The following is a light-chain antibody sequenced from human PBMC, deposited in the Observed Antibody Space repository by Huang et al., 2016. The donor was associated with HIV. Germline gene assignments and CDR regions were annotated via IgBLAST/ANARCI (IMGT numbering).Light chain of an antibody. J-gene: IGKJ4*01. CDR1: QSISNH. V-gene: IGKV1-39*01. CDR3: QQSDSTPLT. CDR2: AAS. Sequence: DIQMTQSPSSLSASVGDRVTITCRASQSISNHLNWYQQKPGKVPKLLIYAASTFQTGVPSTFNGSGSGTDFTLTISRLQPEDIATYYCQQSDSTPLTFGGGTKVEIK.